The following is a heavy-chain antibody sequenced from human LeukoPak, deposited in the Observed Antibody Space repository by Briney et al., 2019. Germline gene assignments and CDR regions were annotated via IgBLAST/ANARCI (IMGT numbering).Heavy chain of an antibody. CDR3: ARDRFSGSYPLDY. Sequence: GGSLRLSCAASGFRFNTYWMSWVRQAPGKGLEWVSYISSSGTTIYYADSVKGRFTISRDNAKNSLYLQMNSLRAEDTAVYYCARDRFSGSYPLDYWGQGTLVTVSS. CDR1: GFRFNTYW. J-gene: IGHJ4*02. D-gene: IGHD1-26*01. V-gene: IGHV3-11*01. CDR2: ISSSGTTI.